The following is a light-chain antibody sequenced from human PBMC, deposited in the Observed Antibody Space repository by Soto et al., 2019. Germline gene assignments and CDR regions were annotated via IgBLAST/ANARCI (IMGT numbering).Light chain of an antibody. V-gene: IGKV1-39*01. Sequence: DIQMTRSPSSLSASVGDIVTITFRASQSISSYLNWYQQKPGKAPKLLIYAASSLQSGVPSRFSGSGSGTDFTLTISSLQPEDFATYYCQQSYSTPITFGQGTRLEI. CDR1: QSISSY. CDR2: AAS. CDR3: QQSYSTPIT. J-gene: IGKJ5*01.